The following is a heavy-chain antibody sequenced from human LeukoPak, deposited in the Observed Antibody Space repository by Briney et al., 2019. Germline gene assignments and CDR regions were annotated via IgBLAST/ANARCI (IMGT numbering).Heavy chain of an antibody. CDR2: INHSGGT. V-gene: IGHV4-34*01. D-gene: IGHD3-3*01. J-gene: IGHJ6*03. CDR3: ARGRYYDFWSGPLIYYYYYYMDV. Sequence: PSETLSLTCAVYGGSFSGYYWSWIRQPPRKGLEWIGEINHSGGTNYNPSLKSRVTISVDTSKNQFSLKLSSVTAADTAVYYYARGRYYDFWSGPLIYYYYYYMDVWGKGTTVTVSS. CDR1: GGSFSGYY.